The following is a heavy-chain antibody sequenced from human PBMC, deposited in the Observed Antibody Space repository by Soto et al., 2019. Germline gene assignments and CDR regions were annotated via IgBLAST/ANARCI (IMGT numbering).Heavy chain of an antibody. Sequence: QEQLVQSGAEVREPGASVKVSCKASGYTFARHDITWVRQTAGQGLEYIGWMTPISEISKKTYLPNFRGRVSKTRDTSLETAYFELRGLISVDTAVYFGARGATAYYDFLNNPRGDWLDIWGQGTLVTVSS. CDR3: ARGATAYYDFLNNPRGDWLDI. D-gene: IGHD3-16*01. V-gene: IGHV1-8*01. CDR1: GYTFARHD. CDR2: MTPISEISKK. J-gene: IGHJ5*02.